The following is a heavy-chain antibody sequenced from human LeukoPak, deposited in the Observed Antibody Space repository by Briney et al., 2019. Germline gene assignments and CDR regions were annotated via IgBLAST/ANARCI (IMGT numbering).Heavy chain of an antibody. V-gene: IGHV4-39*01. CDR3: AGVPTVTFFDY. D-gene: IGHD4-17*01. CDR2: IYYSGST. Sequence: SETLSLTCTVSGGSISSSSYYWGWIRQPPGKGLEWIGSIYYSGSTYYNPSLKSRVTISVDTSKNQFSLKLSSVTAAGTAVYYCAGVPTVTFFDYWGQGTLVTVSS. J-gene: IGHJ4*02. CDR1: GGSISSSSYY.